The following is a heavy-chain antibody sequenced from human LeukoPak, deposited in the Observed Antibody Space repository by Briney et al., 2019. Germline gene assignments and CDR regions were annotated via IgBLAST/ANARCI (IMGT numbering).Heavy chain of an antibody. CDR1: GYSFTSYW. J-gene: IGHJ2*01. Sequence: GESLKISCKGSGYSFTSYWIGWVRQMPGKGLEWMGIFYPGDSDTRYSPAFQGQVTMSADKSINTAYLQWTSLKASDTAMYYCARQKAYDRYFDLWGRGTLVTVSS. D-gene: IGHD3-3*01. V-gene: IGHV5-51*01. CDR2: FYPGDSDT. CDR3: ARQKAYDRYFDL.